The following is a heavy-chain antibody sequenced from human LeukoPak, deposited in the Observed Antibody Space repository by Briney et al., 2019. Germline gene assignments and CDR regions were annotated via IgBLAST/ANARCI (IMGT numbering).Heavy chain of an antibody. CDR1: GFTFSDHY. CDR3: ATHSYNEDY. J-gene: IGHJ4*02. D-gene: IGHD3-10*01. V-gene: IGHV3-72*01. Sequence: GGSLRLYCAASGFTFSDHYIDWVRQAPGKGLEWVGRSRNKGFIYTTAYAASVKGRFTISRDDSENSVHLQMNGLKIEDTAVYYCATHSYNEDYWGQGTLVTVSS. CDR2: SRNKGFIYTT.